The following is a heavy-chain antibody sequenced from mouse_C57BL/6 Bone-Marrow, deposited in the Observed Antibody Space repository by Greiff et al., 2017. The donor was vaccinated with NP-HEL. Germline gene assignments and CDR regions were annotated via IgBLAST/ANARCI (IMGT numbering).Heavy chain of an antibody. D-gene: IGHD2-3*01. J-gene: IGHJ4*01. Sequence: VQLQQSGAELVKPGASVKISCKASGYAFSSYWMNWVKQRPGKGLEWIGQIYPGDGDTNYNGKFKGKATLTADKSSSTAYMQLSSLTSEDSAVYFCARSWLLSYYAMDYWGQGTSVTVSS. CDR1: GYAFSSYW. CDR2: IYPGDGDT. V-gene: IGHV1-80*01. CDR3: ARSWLLSYYAMDY.